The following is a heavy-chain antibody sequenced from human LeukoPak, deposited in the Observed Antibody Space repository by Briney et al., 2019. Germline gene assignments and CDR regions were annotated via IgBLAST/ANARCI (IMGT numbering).Heavy chain of an antibody. CDR3: ARSSKRDCSAGSCSYDYGMDV. J-gene: IGHJ6*02. D-gene: IGHD2-15*01. CDR1: GFTFSSYA. Sequence: GGSLRLSCAASGFTFSSYAMHWVRQAPGKGLEWVAVISYDGSNKYYADSVKGRFTISRDNSKNTLYLQMNSLRAEDTAVYYCARSSKRDCSAGSCSYDYGMDVWGQGTTVTVSS. V-gene: IGHV3-30*04. CDR2: ISYDGSNK.